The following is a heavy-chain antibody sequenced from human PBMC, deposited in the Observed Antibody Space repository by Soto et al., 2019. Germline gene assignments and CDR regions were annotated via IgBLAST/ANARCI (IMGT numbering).Heavy chain of an antibody. J-gene: IGHJ6*02. V-gene: IGHV4-34*01. CDR3: ARGLQRRFGGYKGLGYHGMDV. Sequence: QVQLQQWGAGLLKPSETLSLTCAVYGWSFSDYFWSWIRQPPSKGLGWIGEISHSGSTSYNPSLKSRVTISVDTSKNQFFLNLSSVTAADTAVYYCARGLQRRFGGYKGLGYHGMDVWGQGTTVTVSS. CDR1: GWSFSDYF. D-gene: IGHD5-12*01. CDR2: ISHSGST.